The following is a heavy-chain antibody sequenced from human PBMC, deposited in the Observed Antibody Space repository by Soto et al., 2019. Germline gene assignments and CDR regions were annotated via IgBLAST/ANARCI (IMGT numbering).Heavy chain of an antibody. D-gene: IGHD3-10*01. CDR2: INHSGST. J-gene: IGHJ6*04. CDR3: ARPGYGSGNV. V-gene: IGHV4-34*01. CDR1: GGSFSGYY. Sequence: QVQLQQWGAGLLKPSETLSLTCAVYGGSFSGYYWSWIRQPPGKGLEWIGEINHSGSTNYNPSLKSRVTISVDKSKNQFSLKLSSVSAADTAVYYCARPGYGSGNVWGKGTTVTVSS.